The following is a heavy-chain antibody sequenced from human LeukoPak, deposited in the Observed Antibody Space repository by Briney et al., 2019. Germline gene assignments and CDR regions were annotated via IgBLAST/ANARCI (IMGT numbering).Heavy chain of an antibody. J-gene: IGHJ6*03. CDR3: ARVEGGYCSSTSCPMDV. CDR1: GGSISSYY. Sequence: SETLSLTCTVSGGSISSYYWSWIRQPPGKGLEWIGYIYYSGSTNYNPSLKSRVTISVDTSKNQFSLKLSSVTAADTAVHYCARVEGGYCSSTSCPMDVWGKGTTVTVSS. CDR2: IYYSGST. D-gene: IGHD2-2*03. V-gene: IGHV4-59*12.